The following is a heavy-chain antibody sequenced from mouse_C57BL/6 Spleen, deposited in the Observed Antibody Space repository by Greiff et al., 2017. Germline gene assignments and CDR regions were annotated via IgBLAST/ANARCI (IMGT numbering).Heavy chain of an antibody. CDR2: IYPGDGDT. J-gene: IGHJ4*01. CDR3: ARRRRNHHYYAMDY. Sequence: QVQLKQSGAELVKPGASVKISCKASGYAFSSYWMNWVKQRPGKGLEWIGQIYPGDGDTNYNGKFKGKATLTADKSSSTAYMQLSSLTSEDSAVYFCARRRRNHHYYAMDYWGQGTSVTVSS. CDR1: GYAFSSYW. V-gene: IGHV1-80*01.